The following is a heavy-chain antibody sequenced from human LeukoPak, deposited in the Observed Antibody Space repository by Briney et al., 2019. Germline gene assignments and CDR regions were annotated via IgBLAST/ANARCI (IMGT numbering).Heavy chain of an antibody. CDR2: INPNTGGT. Sequence: ASVKVSCKASGYSFTGYYMNWVRQAPGQGLEWMGRINPNTGGTNYAQNFQGRVTMTRDTSISTAYMELSRLRSDDTAVYYCARLSQYYDILTGSKYFQHWGQGTLVTVSS. CDR3: ARLSQYYDILTGSKYFQH. D-gene: IGHD3-9*01. J-gene: IGHJ1*01. V-gene: IGHV1-2*06. CDR1: GYSFTGYY.